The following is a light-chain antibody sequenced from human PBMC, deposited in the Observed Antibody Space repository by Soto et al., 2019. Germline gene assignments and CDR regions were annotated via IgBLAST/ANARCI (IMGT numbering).Light chain of an antibody. CDR3: SSYTSSSTLV. J-gene: IGLJ1*01. V-gene: IGLV2-14*01. Sequence: QSALTQPASVSGSPGQSITISCTGTSSDVGGYNYVSWYQQHPGKAPKLMIYDVSNRPSGVSNRFSGSKSGNTASLTISGLQAEDGADYYCSSYTSSSTLVFGTGTKLPVL. CDR2: DVS. CDR1: SSDVGGYNY.